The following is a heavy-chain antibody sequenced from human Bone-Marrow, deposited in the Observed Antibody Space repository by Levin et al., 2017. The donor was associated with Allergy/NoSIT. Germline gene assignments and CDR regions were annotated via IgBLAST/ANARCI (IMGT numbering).Heavy chain of an antibody. CDR1: GFTFSDSY. CDR3: ATGAGQWLAGPPPLDV. J-gene: IGHJ6*02. D-gene: IGHD6-19*01. Sequence: GGSLRLSCAASGFTFSDSYVSWIRRPPGKGLEWISYITYTGSSIYYADSVKGRFTVSKDSGEKSVFLLLNSLRAEDTAIYYCATGAGQWLAGPPPLDVWGQGTTVSVSS. CDR2: ITYTGSSI. V-gene: IGHV3-11*01.